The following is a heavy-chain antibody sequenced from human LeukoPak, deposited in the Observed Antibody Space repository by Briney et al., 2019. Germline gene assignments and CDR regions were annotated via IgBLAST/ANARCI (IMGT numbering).Heavy chain of an antibody. J-gene: IGHJ4*02. V-gene: IGHV3-15*01. CDR3: TTDLAYGDYGSGY. CDR1: GFTFSNAW. CDR2: IKSKTDGGTT. D-gene: IGHD4-17*01. Sequence: GGSLRLSCAASGFTFSNAWMSWVRQAPGKGLEWVGRIKSKTDGGTTDYAAPVKGRFTISRDDSKNTLYLQMNSLKTEDTAVYYCTTDLAYGDYGSGYWGQGTLVTVSS.